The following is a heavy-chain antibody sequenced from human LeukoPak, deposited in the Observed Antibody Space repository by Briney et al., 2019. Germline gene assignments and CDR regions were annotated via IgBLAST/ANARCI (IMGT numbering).Heavy chain of an antibody. V-gene: IGHV3-48*03. CDR3: ARDRRHYYDSSGYYYEDY. Sequence: GGSLRLSCAASGFTFSSYEMNWVRQAPGKGLEWVSYISSSGSTIYYADSVKGRFTISRDNDKNSLYLQMNSLRAEDTAVYYCARDRRHYYDSSGYYYEDYWGQGTLVTVSS. J-gene: IGHJ4*02. D-gene: IGHD3-22*01. CDR2: ISSSGSTI. CDR1: GFTFSSYE.